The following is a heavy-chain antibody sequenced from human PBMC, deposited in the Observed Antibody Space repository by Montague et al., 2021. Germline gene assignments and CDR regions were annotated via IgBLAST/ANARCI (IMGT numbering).Heavy chain of an antibody. CDR3: AKEKGIALVRGLEY. V-gene: IGHV3-9*01. D-gene: IGHD3-10*01. CDR1: GFRFDDYT. CDR2: ISCNSNTI. Sequence: SLRLSCTASGFRFDDYTMHWVRQVPGKGLEWVSGISCNSNTIDYVDSVKGRFTISRDHAKNSLYLEMNSLRAEDTALYFCAKEKGIALVRGLEYWGQGTQVTVSS. J-gene: IGHJ4*02.